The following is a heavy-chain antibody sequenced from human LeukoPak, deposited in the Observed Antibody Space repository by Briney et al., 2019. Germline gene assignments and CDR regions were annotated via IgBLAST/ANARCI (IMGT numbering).Heavy chain of an antibody. CDR2: ISYTGYI. D-gene: IGHD2-15*01. CDR3: ARAGSSSWYTLAADS. J-gene: IGHJ5*01. CDR1: GGSITGYY. V-gene: IGHV4-59*01. Sequence: PSETLSLTCTVSGGSITGYYWSWIRQPPRKGLEWIAYISYTGYINYNPSLKSRVTISLGTSKNQFSLKLNSVTAADTAVYFCARAGSSSWYTLAADSWGQGTLVTVSS.